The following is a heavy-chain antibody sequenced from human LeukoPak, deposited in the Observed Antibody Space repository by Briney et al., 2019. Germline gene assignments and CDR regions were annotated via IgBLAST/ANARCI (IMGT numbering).Heavy chain of an antibody. V-gene: IGHV3-23*01. D-gene: IGHD1-1*01. CDR2: ISGSGGST. CDR1: GFTFSSYA. J-gene: IGHJ4*02. Sequence: PGGSLRLSCAASGFTFSSYAMSWVRQAPGKGLEWVSAISGSGGSTYYADSVKGRFTISRDNSKNTLYLRMNSLRAEDTAVYYCAKESLGLERRLTGDYWGQGTLVTISS. CDR3: AKESLGLERRLTGDY.